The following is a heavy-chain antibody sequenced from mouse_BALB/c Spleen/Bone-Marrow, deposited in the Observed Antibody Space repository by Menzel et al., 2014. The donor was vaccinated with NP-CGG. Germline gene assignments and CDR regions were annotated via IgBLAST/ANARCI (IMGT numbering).Heavy chain of an antibody. CDR3: ARSRYFDN. CDR1: GYTFTDYY. Sequence: VQLQQSGPELVKPGTSVKMSCKASGYTFTDYYMMWVRQSHGKSLEWIGHINPNSDGTFYNQKFKGKATLTVDKSSSTAYMQLNSLTSEDSAVYYCARSRYFDNWGQGTTLTVSP. D-gene: IGHD3-3*01. J-gene: IGHJ2*01. V-gene: IGHV1-26*01. CDR2: INPNSDGT.